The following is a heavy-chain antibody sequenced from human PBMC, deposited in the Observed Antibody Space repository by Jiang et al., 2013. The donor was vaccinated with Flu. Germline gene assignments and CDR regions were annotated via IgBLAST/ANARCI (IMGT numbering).Heavy chain of an antibody. D-gene: IGHD5-18*01. CDR2: VIPIFGTS. V-gene: IGHV1-69*01. CDR3: ARGVGGYSYGYVLY. CDR1: EAPSPAMV. Sequence: VKVSCKALEAPSPAMVSAGCDRPLDKGLSGWEGVIPIFGTSDFAQKFQGRLTITADESTSTAYMELTGLRSEDTAVYYCARGVGGYSYGYVLYWGQGTPVTVSS. J-gene: IGHJ4*02.